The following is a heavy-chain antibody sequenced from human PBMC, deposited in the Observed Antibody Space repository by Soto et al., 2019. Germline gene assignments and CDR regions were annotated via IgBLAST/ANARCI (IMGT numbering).Heavy chain of an antibody. D-gene: IGHD2-2*01. Sequence: EVQLLESGGGLVQPGGSLRLSCAASGFTFSSYAMSWVRQAPGKGLEWVSAISGSGGSTYYADSVKGRFTISRDNSKNTLYLQMNSLRPEDTAVYYCAKILVSAAVVSYGMDVWGQGTTVTVSS. CDR2: ISGSGGST. V-gene: IGHV3-23*01. CDR1: GFTFSSYA. J-gene: IGHJ6*02. CDR3: AKILVSAAVVSYGMDV.